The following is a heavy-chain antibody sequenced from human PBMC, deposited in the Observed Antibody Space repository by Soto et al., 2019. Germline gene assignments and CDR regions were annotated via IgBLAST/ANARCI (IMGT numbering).Heavy chain of an antibody. D-gene: IGHD3-22*01. CDR1: GGSMRTQY. Sequence: QVQLQESGPGLVKPSDTLSLTCTVSGGSMRTQYWSWIRQPPGMGLEWIGYVYHSGRTTYNPSLKSRVTISIDTSKNQCSLELRSVTAADTAVYYCARNEGDYYDSATYAPNWFDPWGQGPLVTVSS. CDR2: VYHSGRT. CDR3: ARNEGDYYDSATYAPNWFDP. V-gene: IGHV4-59*03. J-gene: IGHJ5*02.